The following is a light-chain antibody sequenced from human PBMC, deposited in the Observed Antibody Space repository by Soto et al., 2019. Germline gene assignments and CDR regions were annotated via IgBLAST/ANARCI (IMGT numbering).Light chain of an antibody. CDR2: EGS. Sequence: QSALTQPASVSGSPGQSITISCTGTSSDVGSYNLVSWYQQYPGKAPKLMIYEGSKRPSGVSNRFSGSKSVNTASLTISGLQAEDEADYYCSSYAGSSTLVFGGGTKLTVL. V-gene: IGLV2-23*01. J-gene: IGLJ2*01. CDR1: SSDVGSYNL. CDR3: SSYAGSSTLV.